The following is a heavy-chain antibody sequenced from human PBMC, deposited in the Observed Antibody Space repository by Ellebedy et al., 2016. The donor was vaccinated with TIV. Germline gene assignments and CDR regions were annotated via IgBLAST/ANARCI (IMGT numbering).Heavy chain of an antibody. CDR2: IHAGNGNT. V-gene: IGHV1-3*01. CDR3: AKSNWDALGPMGF. Sequence: ASVKVSXKASGHTFTSYGIHWVRQAPGQRLEWMGRIHAGNGNTKYSQKFQGRVTMTTDTSTSTAYMELGSLRSDDTAVYYCAKSNWDALGPMGFWGQGTLVTVSS. D-gene: IGHD1-20*01. J-gene: IGHJ4*02. CDR1: GHTFTSYG.